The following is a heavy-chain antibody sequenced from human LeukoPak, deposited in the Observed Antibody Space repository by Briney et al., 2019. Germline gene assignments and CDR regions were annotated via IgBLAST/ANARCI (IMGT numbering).Heavy chain of an antibody. CDR3: ARGWTGYCSSTSCYSGSFGFDY. D-gene: IGHD2-2*02. CDR1: GYTFTSYD. Sequence: ASVKVSCKASGYTFTSYDINWVQQATGQGLEWMGWMNPNSGNTGYAQKFQGRVTMTRNTSISTAYMELSSLRSEDTAVYYCARGWTGYCSSTSCYSGSFGFDYWGQGTLVTVSS. CDR2: MNPNSGNT. J-gene: IGHJ4*02. V-gene: IGHV1-8*01.